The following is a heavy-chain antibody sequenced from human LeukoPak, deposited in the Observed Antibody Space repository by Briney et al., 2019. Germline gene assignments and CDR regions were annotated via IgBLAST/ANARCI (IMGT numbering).Heavy chain of an antibody. Sequence: PGGSLRLSCAASGFTFSSYAMSWVRQAPGKGLEWVSTISGSGGSTYYADSVKGRFTISRDNSKNTLYLQMNSLRAEDTAVYYCAKVNSLGKYYDSSGYGRGYYYYYMDVWGKGTTVTVSS. V-gene: IGHV3-23*01. D-gene: IGHD3-22*01. J-gene: IGHJ6*03. CDR3: AKVNSLGKYYDSSGYGRGYYYYYMDV. CDR2: ISGSGGST. CDR1: GFTFSSYA.